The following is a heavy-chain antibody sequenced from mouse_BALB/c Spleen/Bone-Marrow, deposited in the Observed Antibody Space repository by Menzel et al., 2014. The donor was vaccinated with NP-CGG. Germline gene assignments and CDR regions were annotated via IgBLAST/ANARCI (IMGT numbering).Heavy chain of an antibody. D-gene: IGHD2-3*01. Sequence: VQLQQSGAELVKPGASVKLSCTASGFNIKDTYMHWAKQRPEQGLEWIGRIDPANGNTKYDPKFQGKATITADTSSNPAYLQLSSLTSEDTAVYYCARWLLPYGLDYWGQGTSVTVSS. CDR3: ARWLLPYGLDY. J-gene: IGHJ4*01. CDR1: GFNIKDTY. CDR2: IDPANGNT. V-gene: IGHV14-3*02.